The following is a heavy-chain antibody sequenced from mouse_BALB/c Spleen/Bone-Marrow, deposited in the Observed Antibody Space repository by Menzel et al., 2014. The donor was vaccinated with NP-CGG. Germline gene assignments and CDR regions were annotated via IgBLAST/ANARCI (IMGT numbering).Heavy chain of an antibody. D-gene: IGHD2-1*01. J-gene: IGHJ4*01. CDR2: INPSSGYT. Sequence: QVQLQQSGAELARPGASVKMSCKASGYTFTSYRMHWVIQRPGQGLEWIGYINPSSGYTNYNQKFKDKTKLTSDKSSSTAYMQLSSLTSEDSAVYYCAYGNYGYAMDYWGQGTSVTVPS. V-gene: IGHV1-4*01. CDR3: AYGNYGYAMDY. CDR1: GYTFTSYR.